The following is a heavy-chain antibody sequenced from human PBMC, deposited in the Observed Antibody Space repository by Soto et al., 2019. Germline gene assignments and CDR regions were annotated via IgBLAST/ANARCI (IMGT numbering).Heavy chain of an antibody. V-gene: IGHV3-30*18. D-gene: IGHD6-6*01. CDR2: ISYDGSNK. Sequence: ESGGGVVQPGRSLRLSCAASGFTFSSYGMHWVRQAPGKGLEWVAVISYDGSNKYYADSVKGRFTISRDNSKNTLYLQMNSLRAEDTAVYYCAKLEYSSPANYWGQGTLVTVSS. J-gene: IGHJ4*02. CDR1: GFTFSSYG. CDR3: AKLEYSSPANY.